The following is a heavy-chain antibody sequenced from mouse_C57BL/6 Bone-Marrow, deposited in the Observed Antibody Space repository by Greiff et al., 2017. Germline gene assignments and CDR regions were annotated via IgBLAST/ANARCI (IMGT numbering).Heavy chain of an antibody. Sequence: VQLQQSGAELVRPGTSVKVSCKASGYAFTNYLIAWVKQRPGQGLEWIGVINPGSGVTNYNEKFKGKATLTADKSSSTAYMQLSSLTSEDSAVYFCARPNWDALYFDYWGQGTTLTVSS. D-gene: IGHD4-1*01. J-gene: IGHJ2*01. CDR3: ARPNWDALYFDY. CDR1: GYAFTNYL. V-gene: IGHV1-54*01. CDR2: INPGSGVT.